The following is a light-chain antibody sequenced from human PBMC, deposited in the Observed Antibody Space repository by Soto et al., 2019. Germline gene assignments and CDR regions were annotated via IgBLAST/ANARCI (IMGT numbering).Light chain of an antibody. CDR1: SSNIGAGYD. CDR2: AFT. V-gene: IGLV1-40*01. Sequence: QLVLTQPPSVSGAPGQRVTISCTWNSSNIGAGYDVHWYQKGLHTAPKLVISAFTDRPSGVPDRFSGSRSASSASLAITGLQAEDEGDYYCSSYTTTNTYVFGTGTKLTVL. J-gene: IGLJ1*01. CDR3: SSYTTTNTYV.